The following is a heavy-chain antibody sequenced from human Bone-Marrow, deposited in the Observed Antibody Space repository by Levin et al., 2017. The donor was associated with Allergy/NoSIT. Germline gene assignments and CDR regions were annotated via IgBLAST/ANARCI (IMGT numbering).Heavy chain of an antibody. CDR3: ARDGAAARAGSWG. Sequence: LSLTCAASGFTVSNTYMMWVRQAPGKGLEWVSLIYSGGSTYYADSVKGRFTISRDNSKNTLFLQMNSLRAEDTAVYYCARDGAAARAGSWGWGQGTLVTVSS. CDR2: IYSGGST. D-gene: IGHD6-13*01. V-gene: IGHV3-53*01. J-gene: IGHJ4*02. CDR1: GFTVSNTY.